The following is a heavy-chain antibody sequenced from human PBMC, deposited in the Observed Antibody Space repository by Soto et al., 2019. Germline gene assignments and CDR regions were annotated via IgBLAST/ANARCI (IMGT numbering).Heavy chain of an antibody. CDR2: INPSGGST. V-gene: IGHV1-46*01. Sequence: QVQLVQSGAEVKKPGASVKVSCKASGYTFTSYYMHWVRQAPGQGLEWMGIINPSGGSTSYAQKFQGRVTSTRETSTSTVYMELSSLRSEDTAVYYCAGGGDIVVVTATYWYFDLWGRGTLVTVSS. CDR3: AGGGDIVVVTATYWYFDL. J-gene: IGHJ2*01. D-gene: IGHD2-21*02. CDR1: GYTFTSYY.